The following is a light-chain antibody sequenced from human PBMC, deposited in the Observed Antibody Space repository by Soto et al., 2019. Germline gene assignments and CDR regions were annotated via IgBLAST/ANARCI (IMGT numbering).Light chain of an antibody. J-gene: IGLJ1*01. V-gene: IGLV2-11*01. Sequence: QSVLTQPHSASGSPGQSVAISCSGTSSDVGGYNYVSWYQQHPGKAPKLIIFDVNKRPSGVPDRFSGSKSGSTASLTISGLQAEDEADYYCCSYGGSFYVVGTGTKLTVL. CDR2: DVN. CDR3: CSYGGSFYV. CDR1: SSDVGGYNY.